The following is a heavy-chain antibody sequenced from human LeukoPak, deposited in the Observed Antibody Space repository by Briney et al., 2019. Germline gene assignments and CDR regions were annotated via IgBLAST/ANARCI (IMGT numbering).Heavy chain of an antibody. CDR2: LNPNTGGT. Sequence: ASVKVSCKASGYTFTDYYMHWVRQAPGQGLEWMGWLNPNTGGTNYAQKLQGRVTMTRDTSISTAYMELSRLRSDDTAVYYCGRGLRYYYDSSGYTNWFDPWGQGTLVTVSS. CDR3: GRGLRYYYDSSGYTNWFDP. J-gene: IGHJ5*02. CDR1: GYTFTDYY. D-gene: IGHD3-22*01. V-gene: IGHV1-2*02.